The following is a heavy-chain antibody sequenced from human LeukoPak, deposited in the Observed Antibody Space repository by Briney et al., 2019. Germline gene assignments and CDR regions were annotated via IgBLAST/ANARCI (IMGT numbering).Heavy chain of an antibody. V-gene: IGHV4-59*11. Sequence: SETLSLTCTVSGGSISSHYWSWIRQPPGKGLEWIGYIYYSGSTNYNPSLKSLVTISVDTSKNQFSLKLSSVTAADTAVYYCARDGSITGTTSPYYYYYMDVWGKGTTVTVSS. D-gene: IGHD1-7*01. CDR3: ARDGSITGTTSPYYYYYMDV. CDR2: IYYSGST. J-gene: IGHJ6*03. CDR1: GGSISSHY.